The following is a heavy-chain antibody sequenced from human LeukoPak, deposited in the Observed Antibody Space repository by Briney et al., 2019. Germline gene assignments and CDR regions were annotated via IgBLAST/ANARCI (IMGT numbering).Heavy chain of an antibody. Sequence: GGSLRLSCAASGFTFSSYSMNWVRQAPGKGLEWVSSISSSSSYIYYADSVKGRFTISRDNAKNSLYLQMNSLRAEDTAVYYCARLIPPGIGYYHYHYMDVWGKGTTVTISS. D-gene: IGHD6-13*01. J-gene: IGHJ6*03. CDR3: ARLIPPGIGYYHYHYMDV. CDR1: GFTFSSYS. V-gene: IGHV3-21*01. CDR2: ISSSSSYI.